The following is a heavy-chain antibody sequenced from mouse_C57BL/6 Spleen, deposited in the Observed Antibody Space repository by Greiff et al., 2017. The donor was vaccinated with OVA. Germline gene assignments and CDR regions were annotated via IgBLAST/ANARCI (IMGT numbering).Heavy chain of an antibody. J-gene: IGHJ1*03. D-gene: IGHD3-2*02. CDR1: GYAFTNYL. V-gene: IGHV1-54*01. CDR2: INPGSGGT. CDR3: ARSGVRYWYVDV. Sequence: QVQLQQSGAELVRPGTSVKVSCKASGYAFTNYLIEWVKQRPGQGLEWIGVINPGSGGTNYNEKFKGMATLTADKSSSTAYMQLSSLTSEDSAVYFCARSGVRYWYVDVWGTGTTVTVSS.